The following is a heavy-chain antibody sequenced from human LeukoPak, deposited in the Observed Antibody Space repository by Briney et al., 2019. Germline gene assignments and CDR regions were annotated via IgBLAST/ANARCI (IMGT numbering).Heavy chain of an antibody. CDR1: GYSFTSYW. V-gene: IGHV5-51*01. J-gene: IGHJ5*02. D-gene: IGHD3-3*01. CDR2: IYPGDSDT. Sequence: GESLKISCKGSGYSFTSYWIGWVRQMPGKGLEWMGIIYPGDSDTRYTPPFQGQVTISAHKAIRTAYLQWSSLKASDTAMYYCARGAGFTIVWFDPWGQGTLVTVSS. CDR3: ARGAGFTIVWFDP.